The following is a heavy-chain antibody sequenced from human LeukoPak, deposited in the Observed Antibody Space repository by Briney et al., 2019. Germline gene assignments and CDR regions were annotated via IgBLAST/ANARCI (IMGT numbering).Heavy chain of an antibody. V-gene: IGHV3-30*01. CDR1: GFTFSNFA. CDR3: ARDPGYSSSWYLDY. J-gene: IGHJ4*02. Sequence: GGSLRLSCAASGFTFSNFAMHWVRQAPGKGLECVALISYDGSNKYYADSVKGRFTISRDNSKNTLYLQMNSLRAEDTAVYYCARDPGYSSSWYLDYWGQGTQVTVSS. D-gene: IGHD6-13*01. CDR2: ISYDGSNK.